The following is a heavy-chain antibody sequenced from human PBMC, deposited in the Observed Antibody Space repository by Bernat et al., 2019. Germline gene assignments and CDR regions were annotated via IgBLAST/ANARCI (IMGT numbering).Heavy chain of an antibody. V-gene: IGHV3-7*01. CDR1: GVPFSIYW. D-gene: IGHD3-3*01. Sequence: EVQLVESGGGLVQPGGSLRLSCAAAGVPFSIYWMSWARQAPGEVLEWGAKIKQDVSEKYYVDPVQGRVTITRYNGKKSVYRQMNSLGVEDRDVYYCARDLRFVGWVSLDYWGQGTLVTVSS. CDR2: IKQDVSEK. J-gene: IGHJ4*02. CDR3: ARDLRFVGWVSLDY.